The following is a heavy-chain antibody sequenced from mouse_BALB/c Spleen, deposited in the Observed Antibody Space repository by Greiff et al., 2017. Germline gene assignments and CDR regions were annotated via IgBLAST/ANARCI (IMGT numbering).Heavy chain of an antibody. CDR3: ATLMITTVPFAY. D-gene: IGHD2-4*01. CDR2: IWAGGST. Sequence: VHLVESGPGLVAPSQSLSITCTVSGFSLTSYGVHWVRQPPGKGLEWLGVIWAGGSTNYNSALMSRLSISKDNSKSQVFLKMNSLQTDDTAMYYCATLMITTVPFAYWGQGTLVTVSA. V-gene: IGHV2-9*02. CDR1: GFSLTSYG. J-gene: IGHJ3*01.